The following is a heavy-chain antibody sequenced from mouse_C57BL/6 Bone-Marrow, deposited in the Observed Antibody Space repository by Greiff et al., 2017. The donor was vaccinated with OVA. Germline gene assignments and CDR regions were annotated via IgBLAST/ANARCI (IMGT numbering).Heavy chain of an antibody. CDR2: IDPENGDT. D-gene: IGHD1-1*01. J-gene: IGHJ2*01. V-gene: IGHV14-4*01. CDR1: GFNIKDDY. Sequence: EVKLQESGAELVRPGASVKLSCTASGFNIKDDYMHWVKQRPEQGLEWIGWIDPENGDTEYASKFQGKATITADTSSNTAYLQLSSLTSEDTAVYYCTTLYGGYFDYWGQGTTLTVSS. CDR3: TTLYGGYFDY.